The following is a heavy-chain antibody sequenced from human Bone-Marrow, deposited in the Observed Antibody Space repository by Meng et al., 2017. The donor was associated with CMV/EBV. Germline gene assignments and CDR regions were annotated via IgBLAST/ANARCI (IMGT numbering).Heavy chain of an antibody. Sequence: SGFRFSSYSMNWVRQAPGKGLEWVSAISSSSSYIYYADSVKGRFTISRDNAKNSLYLQMNSLRAEDTAVYYCARDKRGRPAAIGWFDPWGQGTLVTVSS. D-gene: IGHD2-2*01. CDR1: GFRFSSYS. J-gene: IGHJ5*02. CDR2: ISSSSSYI. V-gene: IGHV3-21*01. CDR3: ARDKRGRPAAIGWFDP.